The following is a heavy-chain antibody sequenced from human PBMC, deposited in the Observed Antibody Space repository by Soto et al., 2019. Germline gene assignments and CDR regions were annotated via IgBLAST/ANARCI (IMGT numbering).Heavy chain of an antibody. V-gene: IGHV1-3*01. CDR1: GYTFTSYA. CDR3: ARAAAGTPYFDA. J-gene: IGHJ4*02. CDR2: INAGNGNT. D-gene: IGHD6-13*01. Sequence: ASVKVSCKSSGYTFTSYAMHWVRQAPGQRLEWMGWINAGNGNTKYSQKFQGRVTITRDTSASTAYMELSSLRSEDTAVYYCARAAAGTPYFDAWGQGALVTV.